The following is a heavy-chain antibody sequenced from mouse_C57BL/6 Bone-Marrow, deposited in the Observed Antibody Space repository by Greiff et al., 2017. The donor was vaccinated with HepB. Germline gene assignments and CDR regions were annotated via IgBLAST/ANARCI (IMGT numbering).Heavy chain of an antibody. V-gene: IGHV1-61*01. CDR1: GYTFTSYW. D-gene: IGHD5-1-1*01. CDR3: ARADHHTYSTGGRDY. CDR2: IYPSDSET. J-gene: IGHJ2*01. Sequence: VQLQQSGAELVRPGSSVKLSCKASGYTFTSYWMDWVKQRPGQGLEWIGNIYPSDSETHYNQKFKDKATLTVDKSSSTAYMQLSSLTSEDYAVYYCARADHHTYSTGGRDYWGQGTTLTVSS.